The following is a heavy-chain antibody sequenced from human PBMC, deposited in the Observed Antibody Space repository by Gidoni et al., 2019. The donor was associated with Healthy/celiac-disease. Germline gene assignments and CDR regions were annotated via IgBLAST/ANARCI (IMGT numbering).Heavy chain of an antibody. V-gene: IGHV4-59*08. Sequence: QVQLQESGPGLVKPSETLSLPCTVSGGSISSYYWSWIRQPPGKGLEWIGYIYYSGSTNYNPSLKSRVTISVDTSKNQFSLKLSSVTAADTAVYYCARQHRDFLTGYPWYYFDYWGQGTLVTVSS. D-gene: IGHD3-9*01. CDR1: GGSISSYY. CDR2: IYYSGST. J-gene: IGHJ4*02. CDR3: ARQHRDFLTGYPWYYFDY.